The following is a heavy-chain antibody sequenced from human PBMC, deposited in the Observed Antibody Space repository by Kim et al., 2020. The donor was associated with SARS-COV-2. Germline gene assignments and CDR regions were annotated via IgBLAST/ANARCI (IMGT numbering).Heavy chain of an antibody. CDR2: INHSGST. CDR3: ARGRGWWLQQNYYYYYGM. D-gene: IGHD5-12*01. J-gene: IGHJ6*01. CDR1: GGSFSGYY. V-gene: IGHV4-34*01. Sequence: SETLSLTCAVYGGSFSGYYWSWIRQPPGKGLEWIGEINHSGSTNYNPSLKSRVTISVDTSKNQFSLKLSSVTAADTAVYYCARGRGWWLQQNYYYYYGM.